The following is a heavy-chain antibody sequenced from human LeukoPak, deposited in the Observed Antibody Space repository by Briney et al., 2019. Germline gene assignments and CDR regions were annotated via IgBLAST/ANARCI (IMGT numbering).Heavy chain of an antibody. Sequence: GASVKVSCKASGYTFTSYGISWVRQAPGQGLEWMGGIIPIFGTANYAQKLQGRVTITADESTSTAYMELSSLRSEDTAVYYCARGYGGKRGSWYFDLWGRGTLVTVSS. D-gene: IGHD4-23*01. CDR1: GYTFTSYG. V-gene: IGHV1-69*13. J-gene: IGHJ2*01. CDR3: ARGYGGKRGSWYFDL. CDR2: IIPIFGTA.